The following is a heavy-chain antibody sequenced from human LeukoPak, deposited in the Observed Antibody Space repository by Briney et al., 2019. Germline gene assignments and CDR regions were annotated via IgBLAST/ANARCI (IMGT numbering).Heavy chain of an antibody. J-gene: IGHJ4*02. D-gene: IGHD3-16*01. CDR1: GGSISSGTHY. CDR2: IYYTGVT. CDR3: AASSGVTLGRF. V-gene: IGHV4-31*03. Sequence: SSETLSLTCTVSGGSISSGTHYYNWIRQHPGKGLEWIGYIYYTGVTSYNPSLKSRVTMSVDTSMNQVSLKLSSLTAADTAVYYCAASSGVTLGRFWGQATLVTVSS.